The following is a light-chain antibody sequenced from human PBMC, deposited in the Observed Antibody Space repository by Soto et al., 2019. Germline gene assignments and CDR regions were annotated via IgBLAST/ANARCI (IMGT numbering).Light chain of an antibody. J-gene: IGKJ5*01. Sequence: EIVLTQTPATLSLSPGERATLSCRASQSINRHLAWYQQKPGQAPRLLIHDASSRATGIPARFSGSGSETDFTLTISSLEPDDFAVYYCQKRSDWPPSITFGQGTRLEIK. CDR3: QKRSDWPPSIT. CDR1: QSINRH. CDR2: DAS. V-gene: IGKV3-11*01.